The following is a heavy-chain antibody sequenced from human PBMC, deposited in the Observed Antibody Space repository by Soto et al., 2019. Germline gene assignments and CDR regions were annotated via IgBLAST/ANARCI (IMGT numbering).Heavy chain of an antibody. V-gene: IGHV4-30-2*01. Sequence: SETLSLTCAVSGGSISSGGYSWSWIRQPPGKGLEWIGYIYHSGSTYYNPSLKSRVTISVDRSKNQFSLKLSSVTAADTAVYYCAAGGALPRYYWGQGTLVTVAS. J-gene: IGHJ4*02. CDR1: GGSISSGGYS. D-gene: IGHD1-26*01. CDR3: AAGGALPRYY. CDR2: IYHSGST.